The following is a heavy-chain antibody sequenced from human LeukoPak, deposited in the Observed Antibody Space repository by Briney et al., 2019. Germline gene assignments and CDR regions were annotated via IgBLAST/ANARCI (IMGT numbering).Heavy chain of an antibody. Sequence: GGSLRLSGPASGFTFSSYSMSAVRPAPRDWLDWVSSISSSSSYIYYADSVKGRFTISRDNAKNSLYLQMNSLRAEDTAVYYCARGPSNWFDPWGQGTLVTVSS. V-gene: IGHV3-21*01. CDR1: GFTFSSYS. CDR3: ARGPSNWFDP. CDR2: ISSSSSYI. J-gene: IGHJ5*02.